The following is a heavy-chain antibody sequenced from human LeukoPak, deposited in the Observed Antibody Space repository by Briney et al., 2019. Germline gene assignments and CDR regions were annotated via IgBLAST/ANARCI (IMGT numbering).Heavy chain of an antibody. D-gene: IGHD2-15*01. CDR1: GFTVSSNY. V-gene: IGHV3-53*01. CDR2: IYSGGST. J-gene: IGHJ5*02. CDR3: AKHGGYCSGGSCYLGAPWFDP. Sequence: GGSLRLSCAASGFTVSSNYMSWVRQAPGKGLEWVSVIYSGGSTYYADSVKGRFTISRDNSKNTLYLQMNSLRAEDTAVYYCAKHGGYCSGGSCYLGAPWFDPWGQGTLVTVSS.